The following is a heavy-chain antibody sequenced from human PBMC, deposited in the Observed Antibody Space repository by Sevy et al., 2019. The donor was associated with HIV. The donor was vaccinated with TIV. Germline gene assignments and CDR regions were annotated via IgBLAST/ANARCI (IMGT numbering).Heavy chain of an antibody. CDR2: ISSSSSTI. V-gene: IGHV3-48*02. CDR1: GFTFSSYS. D-gene: IGHD3-10*01. CDR3: AREYYGSGSYEDFDP. J-gene: IGHJ5*02. Sequence: GGSLRLSCAASGFTFSSYSMNWVRQAPGKGLEWVSYISSSSSTIYYADSVKGRFTISRDNAKNSLYLQMNSLGDEDTAVYDCAREYYGSGSYEDFDPWGQGTLVTVSS.